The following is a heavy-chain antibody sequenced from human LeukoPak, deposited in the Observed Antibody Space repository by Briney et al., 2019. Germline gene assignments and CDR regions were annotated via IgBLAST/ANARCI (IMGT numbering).Heavy chain of an antibody. J-gene: IGHJ5*02. CDR1: GYTFTSYY. CDR2: INPSGGST. D-gene: IGHD2-2*01. V-gene: IGHV1-46*01. CDR3: ARSGVVQLPHSHNWFDP. Sequence: ASVKVSCKASGYTFTSYYMHWVRQAPGQGLEWMGIINPSGGSTSYAQKFQGRVTITADESTSTAYMELSSLRSEDTAVYYCARSGVVQLPHSHNWFDPWGQGTLVTVSS.